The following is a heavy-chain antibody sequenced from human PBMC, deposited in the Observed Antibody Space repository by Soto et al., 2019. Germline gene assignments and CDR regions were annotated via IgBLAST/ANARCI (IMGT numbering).Heavy chain of an antibody. CDR3: ARRALDPSGHYSPYNWFDS. J-gene: IGHJ5*01. D-gene: IGHD3-22*01. CDR1: GYIFTKHW. V-gene: IGHV5-51*01. CDR2: IDPVDSDD. Sequence: EVQLVQSGAEMKKPGESLKISCQGSGYIFTKHWIAWVRQKPGKGLEWIGIIDPVDSDDRYSPSFEGQVTISVDKSNNTAFLRWDKLTTSDTATYFCARRALDPSGHYSPYNWFDSWGQGTQVTVSS.